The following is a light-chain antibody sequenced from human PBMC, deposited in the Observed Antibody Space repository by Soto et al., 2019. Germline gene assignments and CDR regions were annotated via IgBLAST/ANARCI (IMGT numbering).Light chain of an antibody. CDR3: QQLNSYPLT. J-gene: IGKJ4*01. Sequence: DIQLTQSPCFLSASVGDRVTITCRASQGVANYFACYQQKPGKAPNLLIYAASTLQGGVPSRFSGSGSGTEFTLTISSLQPEDFATYYCQQLNSYPLTFGGGTKVDIK. CDR2: AAS. V-gene: IGKV1-9*01. CDR1: QGVANY.